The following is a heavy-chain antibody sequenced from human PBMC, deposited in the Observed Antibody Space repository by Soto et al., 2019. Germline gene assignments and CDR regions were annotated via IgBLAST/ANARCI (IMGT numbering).Heavy chain of an antibody. CDR3: ARARESPYSRPYDDYGIDV. D-gene: IGHD2-21*01. V-gene: IGHV4-30-4*01. Sequence: PSETLSLTCTVSGDSITSGDYYWSWIRQPPGKGLEWIGYIYKSGSDCYNTSLKRRLRISIDTSKNQFSLEVSSVTAADTAVYFCARARESPYSRPYDDYGIDVWGQGTTVTVSS. J-gene: IGHJ6*02. CDR1: GDSITSGDYY. CDR2: IYKSGSD.